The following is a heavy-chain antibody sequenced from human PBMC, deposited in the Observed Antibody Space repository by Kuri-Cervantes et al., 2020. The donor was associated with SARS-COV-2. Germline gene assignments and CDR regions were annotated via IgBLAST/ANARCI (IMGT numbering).Heavy chain of an antibody. J-gene: IGHJ6*03. CDR2: MNPNSGNT. D-gene: IGHD3-3*01. CDR3: AGVFLEWFESYMDV. V-gene: IGHV1-8*02. CDR1: GYTFTSYG. Sequence: ASVKVSCKASGYTFTSYGINWVRQATGQGLEWMGWMNPNSGNTGYAQKFQGRVTMTRNTSVSTAYMELSSLRSEDTAVYYCAGVFLEWFESYMDVWGKGTTVTVSS.